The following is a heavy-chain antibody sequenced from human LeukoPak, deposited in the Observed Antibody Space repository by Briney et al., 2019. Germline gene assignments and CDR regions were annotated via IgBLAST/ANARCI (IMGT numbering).Heavy chain of an antibody. CDR3: ARPRGSYHDAFDI. CDR1: GFTFSSYA. CDR2: ISGSGGST. Sequence: PGGSLRFSCAASGFTFSSYAMSWVRQAPGKGLEWVSAISGSGGSTYYADSVKGRFTISRDNSKNTLYLQMNSLRAEDTAVYYCARPRGSYHDAFDIWGQGTMVTVSS. D-gene: IGHD1-26*01. V-gene: IGHV3-23*01. J-gene: IGHJ3*02.